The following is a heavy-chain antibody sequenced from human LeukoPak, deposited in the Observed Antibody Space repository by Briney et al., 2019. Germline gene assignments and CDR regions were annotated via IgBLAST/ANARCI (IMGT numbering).Heavy chain of an antibody. Sequence: GGSLRLSCAASGFTFSSYEMNWVRQAPGKGLEWGSYISSSGSGSTKYYADSVKGRFTISRDNAKNSLYLQMNSLRAEDTAVYYCARVRVPVYGGNLVDYWGQGTLVTVSS. D-gene: IGHD4-23*01. CDR2: ISSSGSGSTK. CDR1: GFTFSSYE. V-gene: IGHV3-48*03. J-gene: IGHJ4*02. CDR3: ARVRVPVYGGNLVDY.